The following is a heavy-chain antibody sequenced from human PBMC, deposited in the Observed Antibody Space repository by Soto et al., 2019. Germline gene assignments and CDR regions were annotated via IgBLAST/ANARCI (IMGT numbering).Heavy chain of an antibody. CDR3: ARDMYYDFWSGYSNNWFDP. V-gene: IGHV4-59*01. J-gene: IGHJ5*02. D-gene: IGHD3-3*01. Sequence: PSETLSLTCTVSGGSISSYYWSWIRQPPGKGLEWIGYIYYSGSTNYNPSLKSRVTISVDTSKNQFSLKLSSVTAADTAVYYCARDMYYDFWSGYSNNWFDPWGQGTLVTVSS. CDR1: GGSISSYY. CDR2: IYYSGST.